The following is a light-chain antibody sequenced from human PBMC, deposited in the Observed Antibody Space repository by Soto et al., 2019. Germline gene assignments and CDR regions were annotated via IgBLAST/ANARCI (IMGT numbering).Light chain of an antibody. CDR1: SSDVGGYNY. Sequence: QSALTQPASVSGSPGQAITISCTGTSSDVGGYNYVSWYQQHPGKAPKLMIYDVSYRPSGVSNRFSGYKSGNTASLTISGLQAEGEAEYYCSSYTSSSTRVFGGGTKVNVL. J-gene: IGLJ3*02. CDR3: SSYTSSSTRV. V-gene: IGLV2-14*01. CDR2: DVS.